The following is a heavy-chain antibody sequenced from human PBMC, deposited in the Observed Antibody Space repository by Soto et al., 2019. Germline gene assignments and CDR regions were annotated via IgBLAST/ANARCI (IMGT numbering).Heavy chain of an antibody. D-gene: IGHD2-15*01. CDR1: GYTFTGYY. Sequence: QVQLVQSGAEVKKPGASVKVSCKASGYTFTGYYIHWVRQAPGQGLEWMGWINPNSGGTKYPQKFQGRVTMTRDTSIRTVYMSLTGLKSDDTAVYCCARDLAKGGGSAGFDYWGQGTLVAVSS. V-gene: IGHV1-2*02. CDR2: INPNSGGT. J-gene: IGHJ4*02. CDR3: ARDLAKGGGSAGFDY.